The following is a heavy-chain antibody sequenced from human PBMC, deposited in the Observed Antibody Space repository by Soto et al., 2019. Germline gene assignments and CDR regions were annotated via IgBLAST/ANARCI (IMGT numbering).Heavy chain of an antibody. CDR3: ARGNHRWLQWWYFDL. CDR1: GGTFSNYT. D-gene: IGHD5-12*01. J-gene: IGHJ2*01. CDR2: IIPIFGTV. Sequence: QVQLVQSGAEVKKPGSSVKVSCKASGGTFSNYTISWVRQAPGQGLEWMGGIIPIFGTVNYAQKFQGRVTITADEYTSTAYMELSSLRSEDAAVYYCARGNHRWLQWWYFDLWGRGTLVTVSS. V-gene: IGHV1-69*12.